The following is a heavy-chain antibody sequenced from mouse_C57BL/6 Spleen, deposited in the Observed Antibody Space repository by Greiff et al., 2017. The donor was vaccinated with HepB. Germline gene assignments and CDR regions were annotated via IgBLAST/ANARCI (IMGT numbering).Heavy chain of an antibody. CDR2: ISSGGDYI. V-gene: IGHV5-9-1*02. CDR1: GFTFSSYA. Sequence: EVKLMESGEGLVKPGGSLKLSCAASGFTFSSYAMSWVRQTPEKRLEWVAYISSGGDYIYYADTVKGRFTISRDNARNTLYLQMSSLKSEDTAMYYCTRENSNYGFAYWGQGTLVTVSA. D-gene: IGHD2-5*01. J-gene: IGHJ3*01. CDR3: TRENSNYGFAY.